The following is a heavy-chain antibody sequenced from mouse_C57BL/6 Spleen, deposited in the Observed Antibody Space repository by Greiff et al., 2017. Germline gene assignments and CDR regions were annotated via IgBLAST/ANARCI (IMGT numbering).Heavy chain of an antibody. CDR3: AREGYDYEWFAD. CDR1: GYAFTNYL. J-gene: IGHJ3*01. CDR2: INPGSGGT. Sequence: QVQLQQSGAELVRPGTSVKVSCKASGYAFTNYLIEWVKQRPGQGLEWIGVINPGSGGTNYNEKFKGKATLTADKSSSTAYMQLSSLTSEDSAVYFGAREGYDYEWFADWGQGTLVTVSA. V-gene: IGHV1-54*01. D-gene: IGHD2-4*01.